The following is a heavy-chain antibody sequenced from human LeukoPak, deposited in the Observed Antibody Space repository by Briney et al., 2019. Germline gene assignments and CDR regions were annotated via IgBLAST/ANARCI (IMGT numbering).Heavy chain of an antibody. J-gene: IGHJ4*02. CDR2: INYSGTT. D-gene: IGHD1-26*01. CDR3: ARDIEEVGATLYFDY. CDR1: GGSITSHY. V-gene: IGHV4-59*11. Sequence: SETLPLTCTVSGGSITSHYWSWIRQTPGKELEFIGQINYSGTTYYNPSLKTRVTLSIDTSKNQFSLKLSSVTAADTAVYYCARDIEEVGATLYFDYWGQGTLVTVSS.